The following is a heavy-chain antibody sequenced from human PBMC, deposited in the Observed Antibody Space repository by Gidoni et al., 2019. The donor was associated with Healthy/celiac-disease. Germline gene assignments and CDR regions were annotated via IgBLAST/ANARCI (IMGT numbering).Heavy chain of an antibody. V-gene: IGHV1-24*01. D-gene: IGHD3-3*01. CDR3: VRGVITNPTFDY. CDR1: GYTLTELS. CDR2: FDPEDGET. Sequence: QVQLVQSGAEVKKPGASVKVSCKVSGYTLTELSMHWVRQAPGKGLEWMGGFDPEDGETIYAQKFQGRVTMTEATSTDTAYMELSSLRSEDTAVYYCVRGVITNPTFDYWGQGTLVTVSS. J-gene: IGHJ4*02.